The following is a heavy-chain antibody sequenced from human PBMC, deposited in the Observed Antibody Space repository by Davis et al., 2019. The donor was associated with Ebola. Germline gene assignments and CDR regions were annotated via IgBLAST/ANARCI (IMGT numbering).Heavy chain of an antibody. Sequence: GESLKISCAASGFTFDDYAMTWVRQVPGLGLEWVSGINWNGGSTGYADSVKGRFTISRDNAKNSLYLQMNSLRVEDTAIYYCVKDTSSIWFDVWGQGTTVTVSS. V-gene: IGHV3-20*04. D-gene: IGHD6-13*01. CDR3: VKDTSSIWFDV. CDR1: GFTFDDYA. J-gene: IGHJ3*01. CDR2: INWNGGST.